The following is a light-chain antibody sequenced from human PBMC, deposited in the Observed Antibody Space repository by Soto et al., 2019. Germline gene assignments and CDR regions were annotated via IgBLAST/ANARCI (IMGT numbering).Light chain of an antibody. CDR3: QQYGSPSWT. CDR1: QSVSSTY. V-gene: IGKV3-20*01. Sequence: GLSLSPGALSLSPGEGATLSCRASQSVSSTYLAWYQQRPGQAPSLLIYGASSRATGIPPRFSGSGSGKEFTLPISRLEPEDFAVYYCQQYGSPSWTFGQGTKVDVK. J-gene: IGKJ1*01. CDR2: GAS.